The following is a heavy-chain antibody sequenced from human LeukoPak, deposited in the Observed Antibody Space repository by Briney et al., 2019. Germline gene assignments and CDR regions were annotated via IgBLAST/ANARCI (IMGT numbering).Heavy chain of an antibody. V-gene: IGHV4-59*01. Sequence: SETLSLTCTVSGGSISSYYWSWIRQPPGKGLEWIGYIYYSGSTNYNPSLKSRVTISVDTSKNQFSLKLSSVTAADTALYYCASGGTYYYDSSGYYPDYWGQGTLVTVSS. J-gene: IGHJ4*02. CDR1: GGSISSYY. D-gene: IGHD3-22*01. CDR3: ASGGTYYYDSSGYYPDY. CDR2: IYYSGST.